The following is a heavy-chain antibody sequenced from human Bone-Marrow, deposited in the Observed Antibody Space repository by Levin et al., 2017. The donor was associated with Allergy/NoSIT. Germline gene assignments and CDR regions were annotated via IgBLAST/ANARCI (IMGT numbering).Heavy chain of an antibody. D-gene: IGHD4-11*01. CDR3: AREVREVDYSNDY. Sequence: SGGSLRLSCAASGFTFSAYAMHWVRQAPGKGLEWVSSSNGDSRYIYYADSVKGRFTIYRDNAKNSLYLQMNNLEAEDTAVYYCAREVREVDYSNDYWGQGTLVTVSS. V-gene: IGHV3-21*01. CDR1: GFTFSAYA. J-gene: IGHJ4*02. CDR2: SNGDSRYI.